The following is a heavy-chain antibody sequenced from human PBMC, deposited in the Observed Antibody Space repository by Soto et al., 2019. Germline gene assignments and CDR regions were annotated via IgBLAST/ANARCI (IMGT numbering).Heavy chain of an antibody. J-gene: IGHJ6*02. D-gene: IGHD3-22*01. Sequence: SETLSLTCTVSGGSISSYYWSWIRQPPGKGLEWIGYIYYSGSTNYNPSLKSRVTISVDTSKNQFSLKLSSVTAADTAVYYCASLAGNYYDSSGYYLEGDYYYGMDVWGQGTTVTVSS. CDR2: IYYSGST. V-gene: IGHV4-59*01. CDR3: ASLAGNYYDSSGYYLEGDYYYGMDV. CDR1: GGSISSYY.